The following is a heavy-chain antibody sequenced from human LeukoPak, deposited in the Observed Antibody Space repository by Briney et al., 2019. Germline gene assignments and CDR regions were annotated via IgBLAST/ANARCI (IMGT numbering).Heavy chain of an antibody. Sequence: PSETLSLTCSVSGGSITSSYWSWFRQPAGKGLEWVGRIYTSGSTNYNPSLKSRVTMSVDTSRNQLSLKLISVTAADTAVYYCARRHAHPLDGDNSQFAFNIWGQGTMVTVSS. CDR3: ARRHAHPLDGDNSQFAFNI. CDR1: GGSITSSY. CDR2: IYTSGST. D-gene: IGHD4-23*01. V-gene: IGHV4-4*07. J-gene: IGHJ3*02.